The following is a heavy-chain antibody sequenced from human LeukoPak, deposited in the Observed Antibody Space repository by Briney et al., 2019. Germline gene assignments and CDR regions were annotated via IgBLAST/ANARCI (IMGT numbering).Heavy chain of an antibody. J-gene: IGHJ5*02. CDR1: GGSFRGYY. CDR3: ASRRFGDA. V-gene: IGHV4-34*01. D-gene: IGHD3-10*01. Sequence: SETLSLTCTVYGGSFRGYYWSWIRQPPGKGLEWIGEINHSGSTNYNPSLKSRVTISVDTSKNQFSLKLSSVTAADTAVYYCASRRFGDAWGQGTLVTVSS. CDR2: INHSGST.